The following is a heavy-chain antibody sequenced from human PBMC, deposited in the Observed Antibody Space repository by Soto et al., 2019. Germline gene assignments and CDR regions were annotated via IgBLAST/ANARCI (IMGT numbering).Heavy chain of an antibody. V-gene: IGHV3-30*18. CDR3: VKAQVDTPMGFRTAK. CDR2: ISKDGRDK. CDR1: GFTFSSYG. D-gene: IGHD5-18*01. Sequence: QVLLVESGGGVVQPGRSLRLSCTGSGFTFSSYGMHWVRQGPGQGLEWVAVISKDGRDKYHADSVKGRFTISRDNSKNKLYLQMNSLSAEDTAVYYCVKAQVDTPMGFRTAKWGQGTLVTVSS. J-gene: IGHJ4*02.